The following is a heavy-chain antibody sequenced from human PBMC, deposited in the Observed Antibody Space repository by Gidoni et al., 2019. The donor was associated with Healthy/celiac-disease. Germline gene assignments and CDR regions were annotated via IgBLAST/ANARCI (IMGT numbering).Heavy chain of an antibody. J-gene: IGHJ4*02. CDR1: GYTFTSYY. V-gene: IGHV1-46*03. CDR3: ARVLFKRSSWGLGED. D-gene: IGHD6-13*01. Sequence: QVQLVQSGAAVKKPGASVKGSCKASGYTFTSYYMHWVRQAPGQGLEWMGITNPSGGSTSYAQKFQGRVTMTRDTSTSTVYMELSSLRSEDTAVYYCARVLFKRSSWGLGEDWGQGTLVTVSS. CDR2: TNPSGGST.